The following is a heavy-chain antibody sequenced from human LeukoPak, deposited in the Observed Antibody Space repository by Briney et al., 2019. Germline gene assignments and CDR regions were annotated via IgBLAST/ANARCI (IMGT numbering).Heavy chain of an antibody. J-gene: IGHJ6*02. V-gene: IGHV3-48*01. Sequence: PGGSLRLSCAASGLTFSSYSMNWVRQAPGKGLEWVSYISSSSSTIYYADSVKGRFTISRDNAKNSLYLQMNSLRAEDTAVYYCARRDCSSTSCPYYYYGMDVWGQGTTVTVSS. CDR3: ARRDCSSTSCPYYYYGMDV. CDR1: GLTFSSYS. D-gene: IGHD2-2*01. CDR2: ISSSSSTI.